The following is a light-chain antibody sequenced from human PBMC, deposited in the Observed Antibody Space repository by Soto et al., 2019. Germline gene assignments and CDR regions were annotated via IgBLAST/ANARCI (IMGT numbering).Light chain of an antibody. CDR3: QYLGA. CDR1: QTIGNS. J-gene: IGKJ2*01. CDR2: GAS. Sequence: EMDMTQSPATLSVSPGDRATLSCRAAQTIGNSLGWYQQKPGQAPRLLIYGASIRAPGIPARFSGTGSGTEFTLTITSLQPADSATYYCQYLGAFGQGTKLQIK. V-gene: IGKV3-15*01.